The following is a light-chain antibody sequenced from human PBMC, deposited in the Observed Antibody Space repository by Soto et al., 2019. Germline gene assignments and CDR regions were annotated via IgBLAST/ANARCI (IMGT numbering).Light chain of an antibody. CDR3: QQFHSFSRT. V-gene: IGKV1-5*01. CDR1: QSISRW. J-gene: IGKJ1*01. Sequence: DIQMTQSPSTLSASIVDRVTINFRASQSISRWVAWYQQKPGEAPKVLIWDASSLQRGVPSRFSGSGSGTEFTLTISSLQPEDFATYYCQQFHSFSRTFGQGTKV. CDR2: DAS.